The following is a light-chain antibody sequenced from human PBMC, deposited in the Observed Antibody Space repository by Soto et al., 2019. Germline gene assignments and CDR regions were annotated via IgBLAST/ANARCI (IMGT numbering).Light chain of an antibody. Sequence: ENKIAQSPSGLPASVGDREASSGGASQGIGNDLGCYQQVTGKAPKLLIYAASSLQSGVPSRFSGSGSGTDFTHTISSLQPEDFTTYYCQQRYSTPHAFGGGTKVDIK. J-gene: IGKJ4*01. CDR1: QGIGND. CDR2: AAS. V-gene: IGKV1-39*01. CDR3: QQRYSTPHA.